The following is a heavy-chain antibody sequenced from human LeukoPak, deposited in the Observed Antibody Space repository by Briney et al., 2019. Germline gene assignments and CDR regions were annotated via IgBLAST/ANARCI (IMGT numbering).Heavy chain of an antibody. J-gene: IGHJ6*02. CDR2: IIPILGIA. CDR1: GGTFISYA. CDR3: AREGQCSSASCYSVSWYYYGMDV. Sequence: ASVKVSCKSSGGTFISYAISWVRQAPGQGLEWMGRIIPILGIANYAQKFQGRVTSTADKSPSTAYMELSSLRSEDTAVYYCAREGQCSSASCYSVSWYYYGMDVWGQGTTVTVSS. D-gene: IGHD2-2*01. V-gene: IGHV1-69*04.